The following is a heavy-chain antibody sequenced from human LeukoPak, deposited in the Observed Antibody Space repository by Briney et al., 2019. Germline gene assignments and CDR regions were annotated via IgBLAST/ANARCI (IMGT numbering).Heavy chain of an antibody. CDR1: GFTFSSYW. CDR2: INSDGSSI. D-gene: IGHD5-12*01. V-gene: IGHV3-74*03. J-gene: IGHJ4*02. CDR3: AREGRVSGYDFDC. Sequence: GGFLRLSCAASGFTFSSYWMHWVRQAPGKGLVWVSRINSDGSSITYADSVKSRFSISRDNAKNTLYLQMNSLRVEDTAVYYCAREGRVSGYDFDCWGQGTLVTVSS.